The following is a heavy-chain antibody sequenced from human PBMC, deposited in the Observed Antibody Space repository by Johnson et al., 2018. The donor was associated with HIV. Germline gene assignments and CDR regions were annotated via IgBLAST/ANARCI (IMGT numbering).Heavy chain of an antibody. CDR2: IKGKIDGGTT. V-gene: IGHV3-15*01. D-gene: IGHD3-16*01. CDR3: TTGRLQKVLRAFDI. CDR1: GFTFSDAW. J-gene: IGHJ3*02. Sequence: VQLVESGGGFVKPGGSLRLSCAASGFTFSDAWMTWVRQAPGKGLEWIGRIKGKIDGGTTDYDVPVKGRFTISRDNSKNMLYLQMNRLKTEDTAVYYCTTGRLQKVLRAFDIWGQGTMVTVSS.